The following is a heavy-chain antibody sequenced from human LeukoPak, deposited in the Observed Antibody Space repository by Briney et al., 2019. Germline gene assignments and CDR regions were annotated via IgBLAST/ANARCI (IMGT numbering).Heavy chain of an antibody. Sequence: PPETLSLTCTVSGGSISNHYWSWIRQPPGKGLEWIGYIYYSGSTNYNPSLKSRITISLDTSKNQFSLKLSSVTAADTAVYYCAREESMVRGTSWFDPWGQGTLVTVSS. CDR3: AREESMVRGTSWFDP. CDR2: IYYSGST. V-gene: IGHV4-59*11. CDR1: GGSISNHY. J-gene: IGHJ5*02. D-gene: IGHD3-10*01.